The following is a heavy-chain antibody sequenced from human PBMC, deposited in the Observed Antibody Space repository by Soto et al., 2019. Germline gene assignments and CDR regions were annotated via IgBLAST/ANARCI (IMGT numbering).Heavy chain of an antibody. D-gene: IGHD2-21*02. V-gene: IGHV3-33*01. CDR3: ARDSSPILAYCGGDCHSPAFEYDY. J-gene: IGHJ4*02. CDR2: IWYDGSNK. Sequence: PGGSLRLSCAASGFTFSSYGMHWVRRAPGKGLEWVAVIWYDGSNKYYADSVKGRFTISRDNSKNTLYLQMNSLRAEDTAVYYCARDSSPILAYCGGDCHSPAFEYDYWGQGTLVTVSS. CDR1: GFTFSSYG.